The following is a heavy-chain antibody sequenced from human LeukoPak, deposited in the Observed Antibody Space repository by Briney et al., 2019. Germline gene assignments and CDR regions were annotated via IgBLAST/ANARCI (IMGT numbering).Heavy chain of an antibody. Sequence: SETLSLTCTVSGGSISSGSYYWSWIRQPAGKGLEWIGRIYTSGSTNYNPSLKSRVTISVDTSKNQFSLKLSSVTAADTAVYYCASTPFYYGSGIVYWGQGTLVTVSS. CDR1: GGSISSGSYY. V-gene: IGHV4-61*02. D-gene: IGHD3-10*01. J-gene: IGHJ4*02. CDR2: IYTSGST. CDR3: ASTPFYYGSGIVY.